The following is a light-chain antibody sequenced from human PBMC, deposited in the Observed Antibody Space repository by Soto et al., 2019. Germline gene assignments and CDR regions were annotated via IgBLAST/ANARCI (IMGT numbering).Light chain of an antibody. Sequence: EIVLTQSPGTLSLSPGERATLSCRASQSVSSSYLAWYQQKPGQAPRLLIYGASSRATGIPDRFSGSGSGTDFTLTISSLEPEDFAVYYCLQYGSSLWTFGQGTKVEIK. V-gene: IGKV3-20*01. CDR2: GAS. CDR1: QSVSSSY. J-gene: IGKJ1*01. CDR3: LQYGSSLWT.